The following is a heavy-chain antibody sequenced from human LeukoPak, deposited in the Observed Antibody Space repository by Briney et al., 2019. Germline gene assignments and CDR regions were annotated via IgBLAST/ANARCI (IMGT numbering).Heavy chain of an antibody. CDR3: ARIPTVVRVATFYAFDI. Sequence: SETLSLTCTVSGGSISSSSYYWGWIRQPPGKGLEWIGSIYYSGSTYYNPSLKSRVTISVDTSKNQFSLKLSSVTAADTAVYYCARIPTVVRVATFYAFDIWGQGTMVTVSS. D-gene: IGHD5-12*01. V-gene: IGHV4-39*07. CDR1: GGSISSSSYY. CDR2: IYYSGST. J-gene: IGHJ3*02.